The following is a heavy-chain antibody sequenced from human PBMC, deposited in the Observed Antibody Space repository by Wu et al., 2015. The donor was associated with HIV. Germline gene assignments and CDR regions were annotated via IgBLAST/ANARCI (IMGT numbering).Heavy chain of an antibody. J-gene: IGHJ1*01. V-gene: IGHV1-69*11. Sequence: QVQLVQSGAEVKKPGSSVKVSCKASGGTFSRSGISWVRQVPGQGLEWMGRIIPIHGAANYAQKFEGRVTITADESTSTAYMDLSSLTSEDTAVYYCAREGEEKKSDRSGYYAYLQIWGQGSQVTVSS. CDR1: GGTFSRSG. D-gene: IGHD3-22*01. CDR2: IIPIHGAA. CDR3: AREGEEKKSDRSGYYAYLQI.